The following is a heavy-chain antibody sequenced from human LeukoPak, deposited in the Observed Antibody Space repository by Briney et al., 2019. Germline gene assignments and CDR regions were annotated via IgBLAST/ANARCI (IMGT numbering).Heavy chain of an antibody. CDR2: MNPNSGNT. J-gene: IGHJ4*02. Sequence: GASVKVSCKASGYTFGTHWMHWVRQAPGQGLEWMGWMNPNSGNTGYAQKFQGRVTMTRDMSTSTVYMELSSLRSEDTAVYYCARDLSHRYYHRTGYAFDYWGQGTLVTVSS. D-gene: IGHD3-22*01. CDR1: GYTFGTHW. CDR3: ARDLSHRYYHRTGYAFDY. V-gene: IGHV1-46*01.